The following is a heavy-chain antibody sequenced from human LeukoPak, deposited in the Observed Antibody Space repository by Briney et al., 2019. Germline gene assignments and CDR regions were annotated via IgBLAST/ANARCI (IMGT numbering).Heavy chain of an antibody. CDR3: ASQTNSGYDRFDY. V-gene: IGHV4-39*01. Sequence: PSETLSLTCTVSGGSISSNNYYWAWIRQPPGKGLEWIGSIFYSGTTYYNPSLKSRVTISVDTSTNQFSLKLSSVTAADTAVYYCASQTNSGYDRFDYWDQGSLVTVSA. CDR1: GGSISSNNYY. J-gene: IGHJ4*02. CDR2: IFYSGTT. D-gene: IGHD5-12*01.